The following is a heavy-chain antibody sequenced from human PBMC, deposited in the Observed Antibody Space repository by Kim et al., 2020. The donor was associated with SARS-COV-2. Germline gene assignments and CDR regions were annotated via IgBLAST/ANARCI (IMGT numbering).Heavy chain of an antibody. J-gene: IGHJ3*02. D-gene: IGHD3-10*01. CDR3: ARGQFWGVWFGELSGDDAFDI. Sequence: ASVKVSCKASGYTFTSYDINWVRQATGQGLEWMGWMNPNSGNTGYAQKFQGRVTMTRNTSISTAYMELSSLRSEDTAVYYCARGQFWGVWFGELSGDDAFDIWGQGTMVTVSS. CDR1: GYTFTSYD. V-gene: IGHV1-8*02. CDR2: MNPNSGNT.